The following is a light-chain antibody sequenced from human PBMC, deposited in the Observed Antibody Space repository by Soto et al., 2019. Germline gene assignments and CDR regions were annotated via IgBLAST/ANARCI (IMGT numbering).Light chain of an antibody. Sequence: QSALTQPASVSGSPGQSITISCTGTSSDVGGYNLVSWYQQHPGKAPKLMIYEGSKRPSGVSNRFSGSKSGNTASLKISGLQAEDEADYYCCSYAGSSLGVVFGGGTKLTVL. CDR1: SSDVGGYNL. V-gene: IGLV2-23*01. CDR3: CSYAGSSLGVV. CDR2: EGS. J-gene: IGLJ2*01.